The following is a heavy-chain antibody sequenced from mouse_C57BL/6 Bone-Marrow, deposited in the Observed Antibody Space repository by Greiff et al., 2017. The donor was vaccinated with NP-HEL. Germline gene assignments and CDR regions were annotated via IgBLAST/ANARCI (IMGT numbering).Heavy chain of an antibody. CDR3: ASQEGSSYWWYFDV. V-gene: IGHV1-52*01. CDR2: IDPSDSET. Sequence: VQLQQSGAELVRPGSSVKLSCKASGYTFTSYWMHWVKQRPIQGLEWIGNIDPSDSETHYNQKFKDKATLTVDKSSSTAYMQISSLTSEDSAVYYCASQEGSSYWWYFDVWGTGTTVTVSS. D-gene: IGHD1-1*01. CDR1: GYTFTSYW. J-gene: IGHJ1*03.